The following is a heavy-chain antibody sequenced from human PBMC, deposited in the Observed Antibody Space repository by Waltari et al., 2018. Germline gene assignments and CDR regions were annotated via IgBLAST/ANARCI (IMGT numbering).Heavy chain of an antibody. CDR1: GFTFRSFG. J-gene: IGHJ6*02. V-gene: IGHV3-30*18. CDR2: IAYDGINT. CDR3: AKDHGVEAPGMDV. Sequence: QVQLVESGGGVVQPGKSLRLSCAASGFTFRSFGMHWVRQAPGKGLEWVAVIAYDGINTDYIDSVKGRFTISRDNSKNTLYLQMSSLRAQDSAVYYCAKDHGVEAPGMDVWGRGTTVSVS.